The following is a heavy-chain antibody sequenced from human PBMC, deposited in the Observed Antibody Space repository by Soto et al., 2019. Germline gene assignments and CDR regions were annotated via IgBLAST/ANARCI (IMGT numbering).Heavy chain of an antibody. Sequence: PSETLSLTCAVSGGSSSSSNWWSWVRQPPGKGLEWIGEIYHSGSTNYNPSLKSRVTISVDKSKNQFSLKLSSVTAADTAVYYCARDWNYYGSGSYPETNWFGPWGQGTLVTVSS. D-gene: IGHD3-10*01. J-gene: IGHJ5*02. V-gene: IGHV4-4*02. CDR1: GGSSSSSNW. CDR2: IYHSGST. CDR3: ARDWNYYGSGSYPETNWFGP.